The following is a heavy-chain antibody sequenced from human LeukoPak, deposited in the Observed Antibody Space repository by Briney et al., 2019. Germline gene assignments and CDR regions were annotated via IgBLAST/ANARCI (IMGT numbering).Heavy chain of an antibody. V-gene: IGHV4-34*01. CDR2: INHSGST. CDR1: GGSFSGYY. D-gene: IGHD1-26*01. CDR3: AREVGRRGDKYYFDY. Sequence: SETLSLTCAVYGGSFSGYYWSWIRQPPGKGLEWIGEINHSGSTDYNPSLKSRVTISVDTSKNQFSLKLTSVTAADTAVYYCAREVGRRGDKYYFDYWGQGTLVTVSS. J-gene: IGHJ4*02.